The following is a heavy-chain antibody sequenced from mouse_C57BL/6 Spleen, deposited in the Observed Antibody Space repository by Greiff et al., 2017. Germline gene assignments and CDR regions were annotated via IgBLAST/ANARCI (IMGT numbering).Heavy chain of an antibody. CDR2: IDPSDSET. D-gene: IGHD1-1*01. V-gene: IGHV1-52*01. CDR1: GYTFTSYW. J-gene: IGHJ4*01. Sequence: QVQLQQPGAELVRPGSSVKLSCKASGYTFTSYWMHWVKQRPIQGLEWIGNIDPSDSETHYNQKFKDKATLTVDKSSSTAYMQLSSLTSEDSAFYYCARSYYGSSLYAMDYWGQGTSVTVSS. CDR3: ARSYYGSSLYAMDY.